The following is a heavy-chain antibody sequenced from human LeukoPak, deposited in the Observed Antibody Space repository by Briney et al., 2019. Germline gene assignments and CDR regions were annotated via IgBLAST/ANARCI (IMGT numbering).Heavy chain of an antibody. D-gene: IGHD2-2*01. CDR1: GGSFSGYY. J-gene: IGHJ5*02. CDR2: IYYSGST. V-gene: IGHV4-59*12. CDR3: AREGNCSSTSCNGWFDP. Sequence: SETLSLTCAVYGGSFSGYYWSWIRQPPGKGLEWIGYIYYSGSTNYNPSLKSRVTISVDTSKNQFSLKLSSVTAADTAVYYCAREGNCSSTSCNGWFDPWGQGTLVTVSS.